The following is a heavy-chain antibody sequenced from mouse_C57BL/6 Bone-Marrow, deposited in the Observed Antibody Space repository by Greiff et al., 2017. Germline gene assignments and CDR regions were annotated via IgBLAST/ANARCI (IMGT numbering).Heavy chain of an antibody. Sequence: QVQLQQPGAELVKPGASVTVSCKASGYTFTSYWMHWVKQRPGQGLEWIGRIHPSDSDTNDNQKFKGKATLTVDKSSSTTYMQLSSLTSEDSAVYYCAIWGLLSYYDYDRFAYWGQGTLVTVSA. CDR2: IHPSDSDT. J-gene: IGHJ3*01. V-gene: IGHV1-74*01. CDR1: GYTFTSYW. D-gene: IGHD2-4*01. CDR3: AIWGLLSYYDYDRFAY.